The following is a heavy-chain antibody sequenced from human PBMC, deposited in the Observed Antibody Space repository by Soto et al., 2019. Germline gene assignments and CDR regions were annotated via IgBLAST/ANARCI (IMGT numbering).Heavy chain of an antibody. CDR2: ISRSGSTI. CDR1: GFTFSDYY. Sequence: GGSLRLSCAASGFTFSDYYMSWIRRAPGKGLEWVSYISRSGSTIYYADSVKGRFTISRDNAKNSLYLQMNSLRAEDTAVYYCARGAFVGVAPFFDYWGQGTLVTVSS. J-gene: IGHJ4*02. D-gene: IGHD3-3*01. V-gene: IGHV3-11*01. CDR3: ARGAFVGVAPFFDY.